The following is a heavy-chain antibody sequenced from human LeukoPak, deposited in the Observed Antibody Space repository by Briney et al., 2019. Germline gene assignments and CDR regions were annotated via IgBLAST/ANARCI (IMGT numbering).Heavy chain of an antibody. CDR2: INAGNGNT. J-gene: IGHJ5*02. CDR3: ARDRVTIFGVVKSNWFDP. CDR1: GYTFTSYA. Sequence: ASVQVSCKASGYTFTSYAMHWVRQAPGQRLEWMGWINAGNGNTKYSQKFQGRVTITRDTSASTAYMELSSLRSEDTAVYYCARDRVTIFGVVKSNWFDPWGQGTLVTVSS. D-gene: IGHD3-3*01. V-gene: IGHV1-3*01.